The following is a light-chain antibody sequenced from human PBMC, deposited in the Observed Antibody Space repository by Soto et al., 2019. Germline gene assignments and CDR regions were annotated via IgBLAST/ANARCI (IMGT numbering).Light chain of an antibody. J-gene: IGKJ1*01. CDR2: VAS. V-gene: IGKV3-15*01. Sequence: EIVMTQSPATLSVSPGERATLSCRASQSVRNNLAWYQQKPGQAPRLLIYVASTRATGIPARFSASGSGTEFTLTISSLQSEDFAVYYCQQYNDWPPRRTFGQGTKVEIK. CDR3: QQYNDWPPRRT. CDR1: QSVRNN.